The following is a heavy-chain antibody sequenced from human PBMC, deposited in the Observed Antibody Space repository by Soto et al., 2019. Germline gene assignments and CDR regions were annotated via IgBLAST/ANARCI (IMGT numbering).Heavy chain of an antibody. J-gene: IGHJ4*02. CDR2: IIPIFGTA. Sequence: QVQLVQSGAEVKKPGSSVKVSCKASGGTFSSYAISWVRQAPGQGLEWMGGIIPIFGTANYAQKFQGRVTSTADESTSTAYMELSSLRSEDTAVYYCARSGSPEPRSSGWYSYWGQGTLVTVSS. V-gene: IGHV1-69*12. CDR1: GGTFSSYA. CDR3: ARSGSPEPRSSGWYSY. D-gene: IGHD6-19*01.